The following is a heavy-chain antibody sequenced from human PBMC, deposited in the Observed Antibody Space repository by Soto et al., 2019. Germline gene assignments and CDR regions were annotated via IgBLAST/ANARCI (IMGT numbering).Heavy chain of an antibody. Sequence: QVQLQESGPRLVKPSETLSLTCTVSGDSLSTSFWWTWVRQSPGKGLEWIGQIYHVGSTNYNPALKRPVTISVDKSKNQFSLKLTSVHAADTAVYYCAKASYGLGYFDYWGQGALVAVSS. CDR1: GDSLSTSFW. CDR2: IYHVGST. CDR3: AKASYGLGYFDY. D-gene: IGHD4-17*01. J-gene: IGHJ4*02. V-gene: IGHV4-4*02.